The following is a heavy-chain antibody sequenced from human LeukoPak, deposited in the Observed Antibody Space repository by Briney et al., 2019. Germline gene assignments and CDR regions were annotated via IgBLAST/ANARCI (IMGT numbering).Heavy chain of an antibody. CDR1: GFTFSDYY. CDR3: AREASTSGYYIFDY. D-gene: IGHD3-3*01. J-gene: IGHJ4*02. CDR2: ISSSNSTI. V-gene: IGHV3-11*04. Sequence: PGGSLRLSCAASGFTFSDYYMSWIRQAPGKGLEGVSYISSSNSTIYYADSVKGRFTISRDNAKNSLYLQMNSLRAEDTALYYCAREASTSGYYIFDYWGQGTLVTVSS.